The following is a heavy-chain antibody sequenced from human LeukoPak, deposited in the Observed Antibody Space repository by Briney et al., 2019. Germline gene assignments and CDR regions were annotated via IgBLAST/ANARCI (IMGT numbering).Heavy chain of an antibody. D-gene: IGHD3-16*01. CDR2: ISSSGDAT. Sequence: GGSLRLSCVGSGFTFNAYAMSWLRQRPGKGPEWVSMISSSGDATDHAESVKGRLSISRDNADKTLYLQINTPIADDTAIYYCAKDPRAMGRYFFDDWGQGSLVTVSS. CDR1: GFTFNAYA. V-gene: IGHV3-23*01. CDR3: AKDPRAMGRYFFDD. J-gene: IGHJ4*01.